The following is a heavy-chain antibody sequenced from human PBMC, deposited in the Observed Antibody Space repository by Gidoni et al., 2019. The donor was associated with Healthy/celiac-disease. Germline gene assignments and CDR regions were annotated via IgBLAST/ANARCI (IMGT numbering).Heavy chain of an antibody. CDR2: IIPILGIA. Sequence: QVQLVQSGAEVKKPGSSVKVSCKASGGNFSSYAISWVRQAPGQGLEWMGRIIPILGIANYAQKFQGRVTITADKSTSTAYMELSSLRSEDTAVYYCARGDYYDSSGYYDYWGQGTLVTVSS. CDR1: GGNFSSYA. J-gene: IGHJ4*02. CDR3: ARGDYYDSSGYYDY. D-gene: IGHD3-22*01. V-gene: IGHV1-69*04.